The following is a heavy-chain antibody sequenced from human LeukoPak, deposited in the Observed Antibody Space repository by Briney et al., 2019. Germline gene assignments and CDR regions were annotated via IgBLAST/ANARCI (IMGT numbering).Heavy chain of an antibody. D-gene: IGHD5-24*01. J-gene: IGHJ4*02. CDR1: GGSISSGGYY. CDR2: IYHSGST. V-gene: IGHV4-30-2*02. CDR3: ATSRDGYNGFDY. Sequence: SETLSLTCTVSGGSISSGGYYWSWIRQPPGKGLEWIGYIYHSGSTYYNPSLKSRVTISVDTSKNQFSLKLSSVTAADTAVYYCATSRDGYNGFDYWGQGTLVTVSS.